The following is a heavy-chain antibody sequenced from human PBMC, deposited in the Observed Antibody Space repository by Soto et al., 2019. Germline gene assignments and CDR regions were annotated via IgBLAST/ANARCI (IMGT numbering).Heavy chain of an antibody. J-gene: IGHJ4*02. CDR1: GFTFGSYA. CDR3: ARAPTTVTTSYYFDY. V-gene: IGHV3-30-3*01. D-gene: IGHD4-17*01. Sequence: QVQLVESGGGVVQPGRSLRLSCAASGFTFGSYAMHWVRQAPGKGLEWVAVISYDGSNKYYADSVKGRFTISRDNSKNTLYLQLNSLRPEDTAVYFCARAPTTVTTSYYFDYWGQGTLVTVSS. CDR2: ISYDGSNK.